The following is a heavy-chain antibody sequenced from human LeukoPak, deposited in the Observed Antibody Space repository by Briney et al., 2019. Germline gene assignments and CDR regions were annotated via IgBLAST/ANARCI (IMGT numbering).Heavy chain of an antibody. Sequence: GRSLRLSCAASGFTFSSYGMHWVRQAPGKGLEWVAVISYDGSNKYYADSVKGRFTISRDNSKNTLYLQMNSLRVDDTAVYYCAKDGTRGIRFGKIPHYFDYWGQGTLVTVSS. D-gene: IGHD3-10*01. CDR2: ISYDGSNK. V-gene: IGHV3-30*18. J-gene: IGHJ4*02. CDR1: GFTFSSYG. CDR3: AKDGTRGIRFGKIPHYFDY.